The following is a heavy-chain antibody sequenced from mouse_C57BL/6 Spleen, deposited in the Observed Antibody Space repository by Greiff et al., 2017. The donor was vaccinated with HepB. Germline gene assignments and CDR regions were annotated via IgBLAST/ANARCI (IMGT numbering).Heavy chain of an antibody. CDR1: GFTFSSYG. CDR3: ARGNYSNSWFAY. D-gene: IGHD2-5*01. CDR2: ISSGGSYT. V-gene: IGHV5-6*01. Sequence: EVQGVESGGDLVKPGGSLKLSCAASGFTFSSYGMSWVRQTPDKRLEWVATISSGGSYTYYPDSVKGRFTISRDNAKNTLYLQMSSLKSEDTAMYYCARGNYSNSWFAYWGQGTLVTVSA. J-gene: IGHJ3*01.